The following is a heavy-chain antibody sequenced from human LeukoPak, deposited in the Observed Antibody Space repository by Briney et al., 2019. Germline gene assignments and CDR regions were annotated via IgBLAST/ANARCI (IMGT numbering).Heavy chain of an antibody. CDR2: IYYSGST. Sequence: PSETLSLTCTVSGGSISSSSYYWGWIRQPPGKGLEWIGSIYYSGSTYYNPSLKSRVTISVDTSKNQFSLKLSSVTAADTAVYYCASTGYSYGYYLDYWGQGTLVTVSS. CDR1: GGSISSSSYY. J-gene: IGHJ4*02. CDR3: ASTGYSYGYYLDY. V-gene: IGHV4-39*01. D-gene: IGHD5-18*01.